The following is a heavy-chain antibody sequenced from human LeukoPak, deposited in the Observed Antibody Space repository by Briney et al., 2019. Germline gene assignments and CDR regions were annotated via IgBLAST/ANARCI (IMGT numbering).Heavy chain of an antibody. Sequence: GGSLRLSCAASGFTFSSYGMSWVRQAPGKGLEWVSAISGSGGSTYYADSVKGRFTISRDNSKNTLYLQMNSLRAEDTAVYYCAKDPGRYSYGDYYFDYWGQGTLVTVSS. CDR2: ISGSGGST. V-gene: IGHV3-23*01. D-gene: IGHD5-18*01. CDR3: AKDPGRYSYGDYYFDY. CDR1: GFTFSSYG. J-gene: IGHJ4*02.